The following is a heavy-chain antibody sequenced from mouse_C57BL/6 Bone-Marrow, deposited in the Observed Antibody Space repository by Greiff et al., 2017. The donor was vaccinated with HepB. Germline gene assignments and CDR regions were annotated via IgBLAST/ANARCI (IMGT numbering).Heavy chain of an antibody. V-gene: IGHV5-9-1*02. Sequence: DVQLVESGEGLVKPGGSLKLSCAASGFTFSSYAMSWVRQTPEKRLEWVAYISSGGDYIYYADTVKGRFTISRDNARNTLYLQMSSLKSEDTAMYYCTREKPLYYYGSSYAMDYWGQGTSVTVSS. D-gene: IGHD1-1*01. J-gene: IGHJ4*01. CDR3: TREKPLYYYGSSYAMDY. CDR1: GFTFSSYA. CDR2: ISSGGDYI.